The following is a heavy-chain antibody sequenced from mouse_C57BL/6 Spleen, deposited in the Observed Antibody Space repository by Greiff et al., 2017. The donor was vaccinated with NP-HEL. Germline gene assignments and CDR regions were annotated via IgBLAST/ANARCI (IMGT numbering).Heavy chain of an antibody. V-gene: IGHV5-4*03. CDR1: GFTFSSYA. CDR2: ISDGGSYT. CDR3: ARVLYYYGRPYYFDY. D-gene: IGHD1-1*01. J-gene: IGHJ2*01. Sequence: EVKLVESGGGLVKPGGSLKLSCAASGFTFSSYAMSWVRQTPEKRLEWVATISDGGSYTYYPDNVKGRFTISRDNAKNNLYLQMSHLKSEDTAMYYCARVLYYYGRPYYFDYWGQGTTLTVSS.